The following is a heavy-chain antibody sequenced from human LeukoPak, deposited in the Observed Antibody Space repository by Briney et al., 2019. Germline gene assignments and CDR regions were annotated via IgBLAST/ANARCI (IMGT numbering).Heavy chain of an antibody. V-gene: IGHV3-72*01. Sequence: PGGSLRLSCAASGFTFSAHYMDWVRQAPGKGLEGVGRIRNKANSYTTEYAASVKGRFTISRDDSKSSLFLQMNSLKTEDTAVYYCARVRNYFFDYWGQGTLVTVSS. CDR3: ARVRNYFFDY. CDR2: IRNKANSYTT. J-gene: IGHJ4*02. CDR1: GFTFSAHY.